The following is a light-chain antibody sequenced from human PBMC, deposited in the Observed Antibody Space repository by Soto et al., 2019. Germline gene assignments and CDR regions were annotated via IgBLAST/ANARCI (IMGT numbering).Light chain of an antibody. Sequence: VLTQSPGTAPLSRGERAPLYXRASDNVDNNYLAWYQQKPXKAPXXXIYXASSRATGIPDRFSGSGSGTDFTITISRLEPEDVEVYYCQQYGSSPTFSQGTKVDIK. CDR2: XAS. CDR1: DNVDNNY. CDR3: QQYGSSPT. J-gene: IGKJ1*01. V-gene: IGKV3-20*01.